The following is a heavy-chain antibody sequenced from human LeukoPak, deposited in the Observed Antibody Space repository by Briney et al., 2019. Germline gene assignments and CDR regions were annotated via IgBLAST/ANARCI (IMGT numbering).Heavy chain of an antibody. CDR1: GGSFSGHY. D-gene: IGHD3-22*01. Sequence: SETLSLTCAVYGGSFSGHYWSWIRQPPGKGLEWIGEINHSGSTNYNPSLKSRVTISVDTSKNQFSLKLSSVTAADTAVYYCARLYYYDSSLVHYYYYMDVWGKGTTVTVSS. V-gene: IGHV4-34*01. J-gene: IGHJ6*03. CDR2: INHSGST. CDR3: ARLYYYDSSLVHYYYYMDV.